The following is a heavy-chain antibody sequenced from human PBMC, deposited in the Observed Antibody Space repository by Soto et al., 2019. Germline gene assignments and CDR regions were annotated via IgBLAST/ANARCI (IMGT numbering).Heavy chain of an antibody. D-gene: IGHD5-12*01. Sequence: SGPTLVNPTQTLTLTCTFSGFSLSTSGMCVSWIRQPPGKALEWLALIYWNDDKRYSPSLKSRLTITRDTSRNQVVLTMTNMDPVGTATYYCAHLPVGYTGYGRFDYWGQGTLVTVSS. V-gene: IGHV2-5*08. CDR3: AHLPVGYTGYGRFDY. CDR2: IYWNDDK. J-gene: IGHJ4*02. CDR1: GFSLSTSGMC.